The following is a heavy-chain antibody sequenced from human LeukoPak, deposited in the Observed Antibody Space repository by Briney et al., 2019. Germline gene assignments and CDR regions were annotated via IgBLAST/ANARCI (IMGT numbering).Heavy chain of an antibody. CDR2: ISSSSSTI. D-gene: IGHD3-22*01. CDR3: ARDLGRYYYDSSGYPN. V-gene: IGHV3-48*02. Sequence: GGSLRLSCAASGFSFNTYNMNWVRQAPGKGLEWVSYISSSSSTIYYADSVKGRFTISRDNAKNSLYLQMNSLRDEDTAVYYCARDLGRYYYDSSGYPNWGQGTLVTVSS. CDR1: GFSFNTYN. J-gene: IGHJ4*02.